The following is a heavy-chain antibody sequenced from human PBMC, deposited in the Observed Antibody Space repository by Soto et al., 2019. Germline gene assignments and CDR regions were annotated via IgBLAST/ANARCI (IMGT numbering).Heavy chain of an antibody. CDR2: IIPILGIA. D-gene: IGHD6-19*01. CDR1: GGTFSSYT. Sequence: SVKVSCKASGGTFSSYTISWVRQAPGQGLEWMGRIIPILGIANYAQKFQGRVTITADKSTSTAYMELSSLRSEDTAVYYCASVSSGWQNDYWGQGTLVTVSS. CDR3: ASVSSGWQNDY. J-gene: IGHJ4*02. V-gene: IGHV1-69*02.